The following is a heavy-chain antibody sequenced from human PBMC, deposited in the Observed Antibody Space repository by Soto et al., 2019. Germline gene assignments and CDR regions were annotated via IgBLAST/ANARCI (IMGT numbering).Heavy chain of an antibody. CDR2: ISDDGDST. CDR3: AKSLSTAVNYGLEV. V-gene: IGHV3-23*01. D-gene: IGHD2-2*01. J-gene: IGHJ6*02. Sequence: EVQLLESGGGLVQPGGSLRLSCGASGFTFSDNAMTWVRQAPGKGLEWVSSISDDGDSTYYADSVKGRFTISRDNSKNPLFLQMSSLGAEDTAVYYCAKSLSTAVNYGLEVWGQGTSVTVSS. CDR1: GFTFSDNA.